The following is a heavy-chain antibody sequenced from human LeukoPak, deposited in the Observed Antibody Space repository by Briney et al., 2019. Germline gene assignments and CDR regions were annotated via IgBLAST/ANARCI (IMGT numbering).Heavy chain of an antibody. CDR3: AKDWQKDCSSTTCYTFAGFDC. V-gene: IGHV3-23*01. J-gene: IGHJ4*02. D-gene: IGHD2-2*02. Sequence: GGSVRLSCAASGFTVSSNYMSWVRQAPGKGLEWVSVISGSGGRTYYSDSVKGRFTISRDNSKNTLYLQMNSLRAEDTAVYYCAKDWQKDCSSTTCYTFAGFDCWGQGTLVTVSS. CDR1: GFTVSSNY. CDR2: ISGSGGRT.